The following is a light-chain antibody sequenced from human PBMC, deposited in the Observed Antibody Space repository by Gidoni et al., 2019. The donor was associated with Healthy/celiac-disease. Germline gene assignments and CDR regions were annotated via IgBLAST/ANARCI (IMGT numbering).Light chain of an antibody. CDR3: QQYYSTPRT. CDR2: WAS. Sequence: DSVMTQYPDSLAVSLGERATINCKSSQSVLYSSNNKNYLAWYQQKPGQPPKLLIYWASTRESGVPDRFSGSGSGTDFTLTISSLQAEDVAVYYCQQYYSTPRTFGQXTKVEIK. J-gene: IGKJ1*01. CDR1: QSVLYSSNNKNY. V-gene: IGKV4-1*01.